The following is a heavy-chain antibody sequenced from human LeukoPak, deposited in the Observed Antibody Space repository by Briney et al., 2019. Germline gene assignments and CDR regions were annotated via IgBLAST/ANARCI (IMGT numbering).Heavy chain of an antibody. J-gene: IGHJ5*02. CDR3: ARQITGFDP. CDR1: GESFGIYY. V-gene: IGHV4-59*08. Sequence: SETLSLTCAVYGESFGIYYWSWIRQPPGKGLEWIGYIYYSGSTNYNPSLKSRVTISVDTSKNQFSLKLSSVTAADTAVYYCARQITGFDPWGQGTLVTVSS. CDR2: IYYSGST.